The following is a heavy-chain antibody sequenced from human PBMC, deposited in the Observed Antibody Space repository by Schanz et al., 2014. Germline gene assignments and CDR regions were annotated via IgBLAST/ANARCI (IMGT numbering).Heavy chain of an antibody. CDR3: ARVDSSGDYFDD. J-gene: IGHJ4*02. CDR2: ISGSGGST. V-gene: IGHV3-23*04. Sequence: EVQLVESGGTLVRPGGSLRLSCAASGLTFSSYAMSWVRQAPGKGLEWVSAISGSGGSTYYADSVRGRFTMSRDNSKNTVHMQMSSLRVEDTAVYYCARVDSSGDYFDDWGQGTRVNVSS. CDR1: GLTFSSYA. D-gene: IGHD3-22*01.